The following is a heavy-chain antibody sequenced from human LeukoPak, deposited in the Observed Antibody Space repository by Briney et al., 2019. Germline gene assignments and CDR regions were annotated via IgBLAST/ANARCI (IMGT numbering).Heavy chain of an antibody. J-gene: IGHJ4*02. D-gene: IGHD4-17*01. CDR1: GFIFRSHG. CDR2: ISPGGNTI. V-gene: IGHV3-48*04. CDR3: ARVRGPTVTTMYFDY. Sequence: GGSLRLSCAGSGFIFRSHGMIWVRQAPGGGLEWVSYISPGGNTIYYADSMKGRFTVSRDDAKNSLSLHMNSLRAEDTAMYYCARVRGPTVTTMYFDYWGQGTLVTVSS.